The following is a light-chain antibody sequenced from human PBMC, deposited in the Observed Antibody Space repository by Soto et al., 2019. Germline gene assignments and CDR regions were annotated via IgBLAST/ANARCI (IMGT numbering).Light chain of an antibody. J-gene: IGKJ1*01. CDR2: GVS. Sequence: IVLTQSPGTLSLSPGERATLSCRASQTGSNSYLAWYQQKSGQAPRLLIYGVSTRATGIPDRFSCSGSGTEFALTISRLEPEDFAVYICQHYGYPQWTFGPGTKVEIK. V-gene: IGKV3-20*01. CDR3: QHYGYPQWT. CDR1: QTGSNSY.